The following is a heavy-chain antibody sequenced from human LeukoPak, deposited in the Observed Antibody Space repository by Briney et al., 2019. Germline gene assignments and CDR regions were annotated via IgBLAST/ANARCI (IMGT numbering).Heavy chain of an antibody. CDR3: SRDLLPISLPYYYYMDV. D-gene: IGHD2-2*02. CDR2: INPNSGGT. J-gene: IGHJ6*03. Sequence: ASVKVSCKASGYTFTGYYMHWVRQAPGQGLEWMGWINPNSGGTNYAQKFQGRVTMTRDTSISTAYMELSRLRSDDTALYYCSRDLLPISLPYYYYMDVWGKGTTVTVSS. V-gene: IGHV1-2*02. CDR1: GYTFTGYY.